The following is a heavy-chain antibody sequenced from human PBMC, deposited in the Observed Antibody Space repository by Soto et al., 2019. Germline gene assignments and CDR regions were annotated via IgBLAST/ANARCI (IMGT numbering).Heavy chain of an antibody. V-gene: IGHV4-39*01. CDR3: ARHRGLDDSGSGDWFDP. CDR1: GGSISSSSYY. CDR2: IYYSGST. J-gene: IGHJ5*02. Sequence: QLQLQESGPGLVKPSETLSLTCTVSGGSISSSSYYWGWIRQPPGKGLEWIGSIYYSGSTYYNPSLKSRVTIFVDTSKNQFSLKVSSVTAADTAVYYCARHRGLDDSGSGDWFDPWGQGTLVTVSS. D-gene: IGHD3-10*01.